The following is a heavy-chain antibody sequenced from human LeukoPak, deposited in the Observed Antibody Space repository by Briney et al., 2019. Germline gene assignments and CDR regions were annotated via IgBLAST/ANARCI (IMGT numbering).Heavy chain of an antibody. CDR2: INMYTANP. V-gene: IGHV7-4-1*02. Sequence: ASVKVSCTASGYTFTRYAINWLRQAPGQGLEWMGWINMYTANPAYAQGFTERFVFSLDTSVTTAYLQISNLKTEDTAVYYCARHDNDDDFDYWGQGTLVTVSS. CDR3: ARHDNDDDFDY. J-gene: IGHJ4*02. CDR1: GYTFTRYA. D-gene: IGHD3-16*01.